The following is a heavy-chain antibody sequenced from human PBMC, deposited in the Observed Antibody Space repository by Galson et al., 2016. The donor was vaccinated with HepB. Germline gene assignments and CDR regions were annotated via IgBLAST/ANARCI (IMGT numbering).Heavy chain of an antibody. CDR2: INPSGGST. CDR1: GYTFTSYN. Sequence: SVKVSCKASGYTFTSYNVHWVRQAPGQGLEWMGIINPSGGSTSYAQKFQGRVTMTRDTSTSTVYMELSSLRFVDTAVYYCARGRGVDVWGQGTTVTVSS. CDR3: ARGRGVDV. V-gene: IGHV1-46*01. J-gene: IGHJ6*02.